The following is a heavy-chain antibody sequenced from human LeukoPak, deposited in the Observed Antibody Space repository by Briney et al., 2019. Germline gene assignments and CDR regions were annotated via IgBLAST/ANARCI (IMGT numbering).Heavy chain of an antibody. V-gene: IGHV4-61*05. CDR3: ARGPSSSWYGGSVDY. D-gene: IGHD6-13*01. CDR2: IYYSGST. CDR1: GGSISSSSYY. J-gene: IGHJ4*02. Sequence: PSETLSLTCTVSGGSISSSSYYWGWIRQPPGKGLEWIGYIYYSGSTNYNPSLKSRVTISVDTSKNQFSLKLSSVTAADTAVYYCARGPSSSWYGGSVDYWGQGTLVTVSS.